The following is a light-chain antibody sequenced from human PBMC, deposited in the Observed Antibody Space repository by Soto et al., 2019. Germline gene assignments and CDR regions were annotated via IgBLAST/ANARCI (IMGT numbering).Light chain of an antibody. V-gene: IGKV4-1*01. CDR1: QSVFSNSKNRNH. CDR2: WGT. J-gene: IGKJ4*01. Sequence: DIVMAQSPDSLAVSLGERATINCKSSQSVFSNSKNRNHLNWYQQKPGQPPKLLLYWGTTRESGVPDRVSGRGSGTDFTLIVSGLQAEDVAIYYFHKYFRSPITFGGATKVEIK. CDR3: HKYFRSPIT.